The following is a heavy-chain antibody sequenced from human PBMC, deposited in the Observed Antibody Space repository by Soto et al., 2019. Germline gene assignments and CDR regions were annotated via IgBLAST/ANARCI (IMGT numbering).Heavy chain of an antibody. J-gene: IGHJ6*02. CDR3: ATTVVTNYYYYGMDV. Sequence: ASVKVSCKASGYTFTSYGISWVRQAPGQGLEWMGWISAYNGNTNYAQKLQGRVTMTTDTSTSTAYMELRSLRSDDTAVYYCATTVVTNYYYYGMDVWGQGTTVTVSS. CDR2: ISAYNGNT. V-gene: IGHV1-18*01. D-gene: IGHD4-17*01. CDR1: GYTFTSYG.